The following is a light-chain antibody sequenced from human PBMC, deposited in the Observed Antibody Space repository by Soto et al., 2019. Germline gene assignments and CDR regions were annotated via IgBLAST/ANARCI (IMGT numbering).Light chain of an antibody. V-gene: IGKV4-1*01. CDR2: CAS. CDR3: QQYYSSPPAYT. Sequence: DIVMTQSPDSLPVSLGERATINCKSSQSVSDSSSDKNYVAWLQHKPGQPPKLLIYCASSRGSGVPDRFSGSGSGTDFTLTISSLQPEDVAVYYCQQYYSSPPAYTFGRGTKLEIK. J-gene: IGKJ2*01. CDR1: QSVSDSSSDKNY.